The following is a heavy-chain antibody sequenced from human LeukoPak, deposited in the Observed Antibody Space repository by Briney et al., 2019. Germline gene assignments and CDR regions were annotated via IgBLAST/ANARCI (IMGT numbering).Heavy chain of an antibody. CDR3: AREPSERGYSYGYWVVEYFDY. CDR2: IYHSGST. V-gene: IGHV4-38-2*02. Sequence: PSETLSLTCTVSGYSISSGYYWGWIRQPPGKGLEWIGSIYHSGSTYYNPSLKSRVTISVDTSKNQFSLKLNSVTAADTAVYYCAREPSERGYSYGYWVVEYFDYWGQGTLVTVSS. CDR1: GYSISSGYY. D-gene: IGHD5-18*01. J-gene: IGHJ4*02.